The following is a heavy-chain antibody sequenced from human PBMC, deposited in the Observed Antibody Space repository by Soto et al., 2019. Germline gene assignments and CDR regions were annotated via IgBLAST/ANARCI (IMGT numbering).Heavy chain of an antibody. Sequence: ASVKVSCKASGYTFTSYGISWVRQAPGQGLEWMGWISAYNGNTNYAQKLQGRVTMTTDTSTSTAYMELRSLRSDDTAVYYCARDNVVVVAATPGPYWGQGTLVTVSS. D-gene: IGHD2-15*01. CDR2: ISAYNGNT. CDR3: ARDNVVVVAATPGPY. CDR1: GYTFTSYG. J-gene: IGHJ4*02. V-gene: IGHV1-18*01.